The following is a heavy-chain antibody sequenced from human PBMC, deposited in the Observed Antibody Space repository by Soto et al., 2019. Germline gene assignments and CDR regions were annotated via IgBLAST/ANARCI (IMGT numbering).Heavy chain of an antibody. CDR2: MNPNSGNT. CDR1: GYTFTSYD. D-gene: IGHD1-7*01. CDR3: ASGGTYNWNYRVYYYGMDV. V-gene: IGHV1-8*01. Sequence: GASVRVSCKASGYTFTSYDINWVRQATGQGLEWMGWMNPNSGNTGYAQKFQGRVTMTRNTSISTAYMELSSLRSEDTAVYYCASGGTYNWNYRVYYYGMDVWGQGTTVTVSS. J-gene: IGHJ6*02.